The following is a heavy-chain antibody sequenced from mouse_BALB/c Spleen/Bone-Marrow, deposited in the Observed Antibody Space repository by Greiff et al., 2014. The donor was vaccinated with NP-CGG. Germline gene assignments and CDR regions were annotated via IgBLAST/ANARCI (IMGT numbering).Heavy chain of an antibody. CDR1: GYTFTDYY. D-gene: IGHD2-2*01. V-gene: IGHV1-77*01. CDR2: IYPGSGNT. J-gene: IGHJ3*01. CDR3: ARSRGYAWFAY. Sequence: VQLQQPGAELARPGASVKLSCKASGYTFTDYYINWVKQRTGQGLEWIGEIYPGSGNTYYNEKFKGKATLTADKSSSTAYMQLSSLTSEDSAVYFCARSRGYAWFAYWGQGTLVTVSA.